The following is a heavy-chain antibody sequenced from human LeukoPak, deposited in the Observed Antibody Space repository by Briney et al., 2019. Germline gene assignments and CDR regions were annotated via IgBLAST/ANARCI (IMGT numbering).Heavy chain of an antibody. J-gene: IGHJ4*02. Sequence: SETLSLTCTVSGGSISSDYWSWIRQPPGKGLEWIGYIYYSGSTNYNPSLKSRVTISVDTSKNQFSLKLNSVTAADTAVYYCARGYSYGYAYWGQGTLVTVSS. CDR3: ARGYSYGYAY. CDR2: IYYSGST. CDR1: GGSISSDY. V-gene: IGHV4-59*01. D-gene: IGHD5-18*01.